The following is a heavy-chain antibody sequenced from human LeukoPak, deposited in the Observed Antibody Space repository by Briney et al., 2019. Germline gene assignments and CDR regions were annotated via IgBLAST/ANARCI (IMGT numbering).Heavy chain of an antibody. Sequence: GRSLRLSCAASGFTFSSYGMHWVRQAPGKGLEWVAVISYDGSNKYYADSVKGRFTISRDNSKNTLYLQMNSPRAEDTAVYYCAKGLRTRVPGSDSVPDVWGKGTTVTVSS. D-gene: IGHD3-10*01. CDR1: GFTFSSYG. V-gene: IGHV3-30*18. J-gene: IGHJ6*04. CDR3: AKGLRTRVPGSDSVPDV. CDR2: ISYDGSNK.